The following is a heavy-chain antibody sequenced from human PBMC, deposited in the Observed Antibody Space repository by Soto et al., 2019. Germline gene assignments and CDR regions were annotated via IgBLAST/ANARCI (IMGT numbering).Heavy chain of an antibody. CDR1: GYTFTSYD. J-gene: IGHJ4*02. D-gene: IGHD3-22*01. Sequence: ASVKVSCKASGYTFTSYDINWVRQAAGQGLEWMGWMNPTSGNTGYAQKFQGRVTMTRNTSISTAYMELSSLRSEDTAVYYCARGQDYYDSFYYVYWGQGTLVTVCS. CDR3: ARGQDYYDSFYYVY. V-gene: IGHV1-8*01. CDR2: MNPTSGNT.